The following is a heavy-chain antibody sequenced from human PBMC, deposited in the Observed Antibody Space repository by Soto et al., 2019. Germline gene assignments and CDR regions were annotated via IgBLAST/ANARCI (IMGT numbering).Heavy chain of an antibody. D-gene: IGHD3-3*02. V-gene: IGHV3-74*01. J-gene: IGHJ5*02. CDR1: GIILTTYR. CDR2: VNIDGRHT. Sequence: GGSLRLSCAASGIILTTYRMHWILKSPGKGLAWVSRVNIDGRHTCQADAVRGRFTVSRDSGKDILHLDMSGVRADATAVYYCVRGGHSITSSRYGSWFEPWGLGTLVTVS. CDR3: VRGGHSITSSRYGSWFEP.